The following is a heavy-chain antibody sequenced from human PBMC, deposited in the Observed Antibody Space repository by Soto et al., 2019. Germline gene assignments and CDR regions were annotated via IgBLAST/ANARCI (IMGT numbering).Heavy chain of an antibody. J-gene: IGHJ6*02. CDR1: GFTFRTYW. D-gene: IGHD5-18*01. V-gene: IGHV3-7*05. CDR3: ARDGSTSWYSYDYHGMDV. CDR2: INLDGSEK. Sequence: EVQLVESGGGLVQPGGSLRLSCAASGFTFRTYWLSWFRQVPGKGLEWVANINLDGSEKNYVDSVKGRFTISRDNARNSLYLQMSSLRAEDTALYYCARDGSTSWYSYDYHGMDVWGQGTTVTVSS.